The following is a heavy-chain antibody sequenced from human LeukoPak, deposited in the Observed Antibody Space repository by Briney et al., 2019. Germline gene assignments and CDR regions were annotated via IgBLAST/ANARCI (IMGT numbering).Heavy chain of an antibody. J-gene: IGHJ4*02. CDR1: GFTFSSYS. Sequence: GGSLRLSCAASGFTFSSYSMNWVRQAPGKGLEWVSSISSSSSYIYYADSVKGRFTISRDNAKNSLYLQMNSLRAEDTAVYYCARDYSSGWCNYWGREPWSPSPQ. CDR2: ISSSSSYI. D-gene: IGHD6-19*01. CDR3: ARDYSSGWCNY. V-gene: IGHV3-21*01.